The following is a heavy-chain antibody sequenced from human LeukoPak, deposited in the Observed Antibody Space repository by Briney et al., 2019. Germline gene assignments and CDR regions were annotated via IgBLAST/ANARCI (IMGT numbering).Heavy chain of an antibody. CDR1: GFTFSSYA. D-gene: IGHD3-22*01. CDR3: AKGVNYYDSSGYYLPFDY. Sequence: PGGSLRLSCAASGFTFSSYAMSWVRQAPGKGLEWVSAISGSGGSTYSADSVKGRFTISRDNSKNTLYLQMNSLRAEDTAVYYCAKGVNYYDSSGYYLPFDYWGQGTLVTVSS. J-gene: IGHJ4*02. V-gene: IGHV3-23*01. CDR2: ISGSGGST.